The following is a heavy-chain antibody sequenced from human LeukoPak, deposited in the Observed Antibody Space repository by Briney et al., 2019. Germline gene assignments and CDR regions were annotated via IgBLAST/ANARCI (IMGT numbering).Heavy chain of an antibody. J-gene: IGHJ3*02. D-gene: IGHD4-23*01. CDR1: GYTFTGYY. Sequence: GASVKVSCKASGYTFTGYYMHWVRQAPGQGLEWMGWINPNSGGTNYAQKFQGRVTMTRDTPISTAYMELSRLRSDDTAVYYCAKFPVVTPDEAFDIWGQGTMVTISS. V-gene: IGHV1-2*02. CDR2: INPNSGGT. CDR3: AKFPVVTPDEAFDI.